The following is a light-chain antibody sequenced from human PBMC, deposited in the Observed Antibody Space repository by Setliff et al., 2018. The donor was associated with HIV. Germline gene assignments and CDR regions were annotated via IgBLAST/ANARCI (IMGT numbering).Light chain of an antibody. CDR3: SAYSTLFIYI. V-gene: IGLV2-14*01. J-gene: IGLJ1*01. CDR2: EVS. Sequence: QSALTQPASVSGSPGQSITISCTGTNSDVGAYNYVSWYQQHLGKAPKLVIYEVSNRPSGVSNRFSGSKSGNTASLTISGLQAEDEADYYCSAYSTLFIYIFGTGTKVTVL. CDR1: NSDVGAYNY.